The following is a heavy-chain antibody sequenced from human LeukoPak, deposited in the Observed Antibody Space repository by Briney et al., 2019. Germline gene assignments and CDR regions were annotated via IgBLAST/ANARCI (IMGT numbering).Heavy chain of an antibody. CDR3: ARDFSWAFDM. V-gene: IGHV3-48*01. CDR1: GFSFKTYS. J-gene: IGHJ3*02. Sequence: GGSLRLFCAAFGFSFKTYSMNWVRQAPGKGLEWVSYIGSSSSTTDYADSVKGRFTISSDNAKNSLYLQMNSLRAEDTAVYYCARDFSWAFDMWGQGTVVTVSS. CDR2: IGSSSSTT.